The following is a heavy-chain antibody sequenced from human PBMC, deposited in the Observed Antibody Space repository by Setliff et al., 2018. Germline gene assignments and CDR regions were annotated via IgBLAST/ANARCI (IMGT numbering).Heavy chain of an antibody. CDR1: DGSFSGYY. CDR2: IDHSGNT. D-gene: IGHD3-10*01. Sequence: PSETLSLTCAVYDGSFSGYYWSWIRQPPGKGLVWIGEIDHSGNTNYNPSLKSRVTISVDTSKNQFSLKLSSVTAADTALYYCAKADEGPRRASGSYYPLLRFDPWGQGTLVTVSS. CDR3: AKADEGPRRASGSYYPLLRFDP. J-gene: IGHJ5*02. V-gene: IGHV4-34*01.